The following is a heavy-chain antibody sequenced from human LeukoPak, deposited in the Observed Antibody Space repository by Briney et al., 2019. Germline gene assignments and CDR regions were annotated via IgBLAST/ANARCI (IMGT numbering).Heavy chain of an antibody. D-gene: IGHD3-22*01. CDR1: GFTFTSYW. CDR3: ARGINYYDTSFIDY. CDR2: IKQDGGAK. J-gene: IGHJ4*02. Sequence: GGSLRLSCAASGFTFTSYWKSWVRQAPGKGLEWVANIKQDGGAKYYVDSVKGRFTISRDNAKNSLYLQMNSLRAEDTAVYYCARGINYYDTSFIDYWGQGTLVTVSS. V-gene: IGHV3-7*04.